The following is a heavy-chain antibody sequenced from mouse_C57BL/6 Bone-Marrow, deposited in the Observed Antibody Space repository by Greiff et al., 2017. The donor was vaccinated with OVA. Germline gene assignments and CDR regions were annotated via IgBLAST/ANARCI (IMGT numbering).Heavy chain of an antibody. V-gene: IGHV1-59*01. J-gene: IGHJ2*01. CDR2: IDPSDSYT. CDR1: GYTFTSYW. Sequence: VQLQQPGAELVRPGTSVKLSCKASGYTFTSYWMHWVKQRPGQGLEWIGVIDPSDSYTNYNQKFKGKATLTVDTSSSTAYMQLSSLTSEDSAVYYCARWGLRTVVAPFDDWGQGTTLTVSS. D-gene: IGHD1-1*01. CDR3: ARWGLRTVVAPFDD.